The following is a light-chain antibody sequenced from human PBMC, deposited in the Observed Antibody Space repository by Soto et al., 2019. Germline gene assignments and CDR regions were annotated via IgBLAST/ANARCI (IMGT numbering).Light chain of an antibody. J-gene: IGKJ3*01. V-gene: IGKV1-16*02. CDR1: QGISTS. Sequence: DIQMTQSPSSLSASVGDRVTITCRASQGISTSLAWFQQKPGKAPKLLIHGASTLHTGVPSQFSGSGSGADFTLTISSLQPEDFATYYCQHYNSYPFTFGPGTKVDLK. CDR3: QHYNSYPFT. CDR2: GAS.